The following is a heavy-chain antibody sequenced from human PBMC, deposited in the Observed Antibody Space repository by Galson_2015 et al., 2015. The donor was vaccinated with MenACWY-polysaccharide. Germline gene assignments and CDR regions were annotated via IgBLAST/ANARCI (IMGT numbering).Heavy chain of an antibody. D-gene: IGHD1-26*01. CDR1: GYTLTNYA. CDR2: INTKTGNP. CDR3: ATASGSPVR. Sequence: SVKVSCKASGYTLTNYAMNWARQAPGQGLEWMGWINTKTGNPTYAQGFTGRFVFSLDTSVSTAYLQISSLKAEDTAVYYCATASGSPVRWGQGTLVTVSS. V-gene: IGHV7-4-1*02. J-gene: IGHJ4*02.